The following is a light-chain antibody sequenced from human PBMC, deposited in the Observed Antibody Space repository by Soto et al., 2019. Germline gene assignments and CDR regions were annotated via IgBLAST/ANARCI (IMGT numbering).Light chain of an antibody. J-gene: IGKJ5*01. CDR2: GTT. CDR1: QSVSRK. CDR3: QQYENLPT. Sequence: EIVMTQSPATLFVSPGERVTLSCRASQSVSRKLAWYQQKPGQAPRLLIYGTTTRATGIPARSSGSGSGTEFTLTISSLQSEDIATYYCQQYENLPTFGQGTRLEIK. V-gene: IGKV3-15*01.